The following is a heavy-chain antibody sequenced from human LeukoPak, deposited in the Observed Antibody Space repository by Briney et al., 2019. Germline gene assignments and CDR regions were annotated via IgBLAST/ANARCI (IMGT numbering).Heavy chain of an antibody. Sequence: SETLSLTCTVSGGTISSSSYYWGWIRQPPGKGLEWIGRIYYSENTHYNPTLKSRVTISADSSKSQSSLILRSVTAADTAVYYCARNDGDYIFDYWGQGTLVTVSS. V-gene: IGHV4-39*01. J-gene: IGHJ4*02. CDR1: GGTISSSSYY. D-gene: IGHD4-17*01. CDR2: IYYSENT. CDR3: ARNDGDYIFDY.